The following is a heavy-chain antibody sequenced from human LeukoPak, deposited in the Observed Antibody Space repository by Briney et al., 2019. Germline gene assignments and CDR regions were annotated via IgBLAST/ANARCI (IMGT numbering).Heavy chain of an antibody. D-gene: IGHD3/OR15-3a*01. J-gene: IGHJ3*02. CDR3: VREGPRGLAFDI. CDR2: ISASGGST. V-gene: IGHV3-23*01. Sequence: GGSLRLSCAASGFTFGSHDMSWVRQAPGKGLEWVSGISASGGSTLYADSVKGRFTISRDNSKNTLYLQMNGLRVEDTAVYYCVREGPRGLAFDIWGQGTMVTVSS. CDR1: GFTFGSHD.